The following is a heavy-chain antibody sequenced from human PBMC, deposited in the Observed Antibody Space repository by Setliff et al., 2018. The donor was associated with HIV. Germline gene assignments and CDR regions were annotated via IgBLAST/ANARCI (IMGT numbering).Heavy chain of an antibody. D-gene: IGHD3-10*01. CDR3: ARDLAESAFIMIRGAGWFVP. V-gene: IGHV1-69*05. CDR1: GGTFNRHA. CDR2: TNPILGSA. Sequence: ASVKVSCKASGGTFNRHAISWLRQAPGQGFEWMGGTNPILGSANYAQKFQGRVTITTDESTSTAYMELGSLRSDDTAVYFCARDLAESAFIMIRGAGWFVPWGQGTLVTVSS. J-gene: IGHJ5*02.